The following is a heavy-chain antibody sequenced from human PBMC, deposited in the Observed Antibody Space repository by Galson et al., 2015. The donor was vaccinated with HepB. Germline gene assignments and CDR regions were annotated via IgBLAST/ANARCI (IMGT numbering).Heavy chain of an antibody. D-gene: IGHD2-15*01. CDR1: GFTFSDYY. Sequence: SLRLSCATSGFTFSDYYMSWIRQAPGKGLEWVPHIGNSGKTLYYADSVKGRFPISRHNAKNLLYLQLNSLRVEDTAVYYCTKGIRGGSPDAFDIWGQGTLVTVSS. CDR3: TKGIRGGSPDAFDI. V-gene: IGHV3-11*01. J-gene: IGHJ3*02. CDR2: IGNSGKTL.